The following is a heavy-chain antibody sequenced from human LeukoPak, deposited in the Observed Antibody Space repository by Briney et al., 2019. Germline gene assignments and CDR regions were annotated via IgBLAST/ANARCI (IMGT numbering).Heavy chain of an antibody. J-gene: IGHJ3*02. CDR1: GGSFSGYY. CDR2: INHSGST. Sequence: SETLSLTCAVYGGSFSGYYWSWIRQPPGKGLEWIGEINHSGSTNYNPSLKSRVTISVDTSKNQFSLKLSSVTAADTAVYYCARAPQDTSGRNDAFDIWGQGTMVTVSS. D-gene: IGHD1-26*01. V-gene: IGHV4-34*01. CDR3: ARAPQDTSGRNDAFDI.